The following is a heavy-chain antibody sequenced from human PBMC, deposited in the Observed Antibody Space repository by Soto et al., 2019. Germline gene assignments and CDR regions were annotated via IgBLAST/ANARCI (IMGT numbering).Heavy chain of an antibody. V-gene: IGHV1-69*01. J-gene: IGHJ4*02. CDR2: IIPIFGTA. CDR1: GGTFSSYA. Sequence: QVQLVQSGAEVKKPGSSVKVSCKASGGTFSSYAISWVRQAPGQGLEWMGGIIPIFGTANYAQKFQDRVTITADESTSTAYMELSSLRSEDTAVYYCARDQGYSSGWYDTYYFDYWGQGTLVTVSS. D-gene: IGHD6-19*01. CDR3: ARDQGYSSGWYDTYYFDY.